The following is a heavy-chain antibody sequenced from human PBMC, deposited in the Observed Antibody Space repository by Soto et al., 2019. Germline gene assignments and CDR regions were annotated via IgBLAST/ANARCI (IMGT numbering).Heavy chain of an antibody. CDR2: IDPSDSYT. D-gene: IGHD2-2*01. Sequence: PXESLKSSCKGSGYSFTSYWISWVRQMPGKGLEWMGRIDPSDSYTNYSPSFQGHVTISADKSISTAYLQWSSLKASDTAMYYCATQSGYVYYYYGMDVWGQGDTVTVSS. V-gene: IGHV5-10-1*01. CDR1: GYSFTSYW. CDR3: ATQSGYVYYYYGMDV. J-gene: IGHJ6*02.